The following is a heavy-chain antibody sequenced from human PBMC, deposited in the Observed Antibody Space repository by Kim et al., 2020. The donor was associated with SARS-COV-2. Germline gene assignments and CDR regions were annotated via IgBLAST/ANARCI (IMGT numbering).Heavy chain of an antibody. V-gene: IGHV1-18*01. J-gene: IGHJ6*02. Sequence: NYAQKLQGRVTMTTDTSTSTAYMGLRSLRSDDTAVYYCARDQGDPGSMDVWGQGTTVTVSS. D-gene: IGHD3-16*01. CDR3: ARDQGDPGSMDV.